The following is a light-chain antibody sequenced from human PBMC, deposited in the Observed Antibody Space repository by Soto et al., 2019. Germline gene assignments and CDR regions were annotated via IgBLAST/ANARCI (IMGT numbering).Light chain of an antibody. Sequence: QSALTQPASVSGSPGQSITISCTGTSSDVGSYNLVSWYQQYPGKAPKLIIYEGSKRPSGASNRFSGSKSGNTASLTISGLQAEDEADYYCCSYAGSSTYVFGGGTKLTVL. V-gene: IGLV2-23*01. CDR1: SSDVGSYNL. CDR3: CSYAGSSTYV. J-gene: IGLJ2*01. CDR2: EGS.